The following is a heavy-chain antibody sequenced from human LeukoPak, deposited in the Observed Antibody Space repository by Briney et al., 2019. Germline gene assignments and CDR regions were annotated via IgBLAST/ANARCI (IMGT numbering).Heavy chain of an antibody. CDR3: ARPILGGRRGFDI. CDR2: INHSGST. V-gene: IGHV4-34*01. CDR1: GGSFSGYY. Sequence: SETLSLTCAVYGGSFSGYYWSWIRQPPGKGLEWNGEINHSGSTNYNPSLKSRVTISVDTSKNKFSLKLGSVAAAHTPVYYCARPILGGRRGFDIWGQGTMVTVSS. J-gene: IGHJ3*02. D-gene: IGHD3-10*01.